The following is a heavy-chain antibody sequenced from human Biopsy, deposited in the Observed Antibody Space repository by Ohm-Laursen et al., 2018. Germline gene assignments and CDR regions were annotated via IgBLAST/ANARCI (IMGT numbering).Heavy chain of an antibody. V-gene: IGHV1-69*04. J-gene: IGHJ6*02. Sequence: SSVTASCKASGGTFSNYAITWVRQAPGQGLEWMGRIIPLLDIPTYAQRFKGRVTITADKSTNTAYMELISLRFEDLAVYYCASGDIGGIGLDDWGLGTTVTVSS. D-gene: IGHD3-10*01. CDR1: GGTFSNYA. CDR2: IIPLLDIP. CDR3: ASGDIGGIGLDD.